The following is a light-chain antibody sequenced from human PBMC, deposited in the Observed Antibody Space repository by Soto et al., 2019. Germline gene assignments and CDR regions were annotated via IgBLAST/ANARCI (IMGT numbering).Light chain of an antibody. CDR1: NIGSKN. V-gene: IGLV3-9*01. CDR3: QVWDNSAAHVV. J-gene: IGLJ2*01. Sequence: SYELTQPLSVSVALGQTARITCGEYNIGSKNVHWYQQKAGQAPLLVIYRNTNRPSGIPERFSGSNSGNTATLIISRAQAGDEADYFCQVWDNSAAHVVFGGGTKVTVL. CDR2: RNT.